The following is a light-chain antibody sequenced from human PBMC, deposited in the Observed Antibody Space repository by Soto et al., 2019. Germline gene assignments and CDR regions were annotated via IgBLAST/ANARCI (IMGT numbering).Light chain of an antibody. CDR2: EVN. Sequence: QSALTQPPSASGSPGQSVTISCTGSSSDVGAYNYVSWYQQHPGKVPKLMISEVNKRPSGVPDRFSGSKSGNTASLTVSGLQAEDEADYYCTSYTGSNSVVFGGGTKLTVL. CDR3: TSYTGSNSVV. CDR1: SSDVGAYNY. V-gene: IGLV2-8*01. J-gene: IGLJ2*01.